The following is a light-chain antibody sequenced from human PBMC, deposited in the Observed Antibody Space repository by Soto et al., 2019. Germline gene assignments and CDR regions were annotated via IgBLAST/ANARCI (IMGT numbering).Light chain of an antibody. CDR2: DVS. J-gene: IGLJ2*01. CDR3: SSYTSSSTVV. CDR1: SSDVGGYNY. Sequence: QSALTQPASVSGSPGQSITISCTGTSSDVGGYNYVSWYQQHPGKAPKLMIYDVSNRPSGVSNRFAGSKSGNTASLPISVLQAEDEADYYCSSYTSSSTVVFGGGTKLTVL. V-gene: IGLV2-14*01.